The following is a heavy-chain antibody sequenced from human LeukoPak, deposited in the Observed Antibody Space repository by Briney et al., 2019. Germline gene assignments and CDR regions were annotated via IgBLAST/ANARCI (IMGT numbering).Heavy chain of an antibody. CDR3: ARDTSGSSSLFDY. CDR2: ISSSSSYI. CDR1: GFTFSSYS. V-gene: IGHV3-21*01. D-gene: IGHD6-6*01. J-gene: IGHJ4*02. Sequence: GGSLRLSCAASGFTFSSYSMNWVRRAPGKGLEWVSSISSSSSYIYYADSVKGRFTISRDNAKNSLYLQMNSLRAEDTAVYYCARDTSGSSSLFDYWGQGTLVTVSS.